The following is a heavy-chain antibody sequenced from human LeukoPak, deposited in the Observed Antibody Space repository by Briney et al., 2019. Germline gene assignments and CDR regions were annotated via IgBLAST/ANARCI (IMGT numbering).Heavy chain of an antibody. CDR2: IYYSGST. Sequence: SETLSLTCTVSGGSISSYYWNWIRQPPGKGLEWIGYIYYSGSTNYNPSLKSRVTISVDTSKNQFSLKLSSVTAADTAVYYCAGAVAGTYFDYWGQGTLVTVSS. J-gene: IGHJ4*02. CDR3: AGAVAGTYFDY. V-gene: IGHV4-59*08. CDR1: GGSISSYY. D-gene: IGHD6-19*01.